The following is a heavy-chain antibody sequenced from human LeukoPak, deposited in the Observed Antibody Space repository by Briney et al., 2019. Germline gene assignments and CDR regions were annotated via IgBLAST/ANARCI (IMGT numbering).Heavy chain of an antibody. CDR1: GGTFSSYA. D-gene: IGHD5-18*01. CDR3: ARGSDTRPQYYYYYYGMDV. Sequence: SVKVSCKASGGTFSSYAISWVRQAPGQGLEWMGGIIPIFGTANYAQKFQGRVTITADESTSTAYMELSSLRSEDTAVYYCARGSDTRPQYYYYYYGMDVWGKGTRSPSPQ. V-gene: IGHV1-69*13. J-gene: IGHJ6*04. CDR2: IIPIFGTA.